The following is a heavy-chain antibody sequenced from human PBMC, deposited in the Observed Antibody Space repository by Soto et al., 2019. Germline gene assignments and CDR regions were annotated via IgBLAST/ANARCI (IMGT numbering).Heavy chain of an antibody. D-gene: IGHD4-17*01. CDR3: ARHNPYGDYDY. Sequence: AETLSLTCTLSGCSTRNYFWSLIRQPPGKGLEWIEYIYYSGTTNYNPSLKSRVTISVDTSKNQFSLKLSSVTAADTAVYYCARHNPYGDYDYWGQGTLVTVSS. J-gene: IGHJ4*02. CDR2: IYYSGTT. V-gene: IGHV4-59*08. CDR1: GCSTRNYF.